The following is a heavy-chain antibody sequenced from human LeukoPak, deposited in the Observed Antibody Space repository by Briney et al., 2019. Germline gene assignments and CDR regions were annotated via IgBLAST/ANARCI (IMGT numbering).Heavy chain of an antibody. D-gene: IGHD3-9*01. V-gene: IGHV3-23*01. CDR1: GFTFSNYA. CDR3: AKWGDYDVLTGYYVSDY. Sequence: GGSLRLSCAAPGFTFSNYALSWVRPAPGKGLEWVSAITGSGGNTYYADSVKGRFTISRDNSKNTVFLQMNSLRAEDTAVYYCAKWGDYDVLTGYYVSDYWGQGTLVTVSS. CDR2: ITGSGGNT. J-gene: IGHJ4*02.